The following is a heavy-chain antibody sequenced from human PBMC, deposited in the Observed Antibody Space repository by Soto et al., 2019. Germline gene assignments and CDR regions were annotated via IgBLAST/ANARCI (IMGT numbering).Heavy chain of an antibody. Sequence: ASVKVSCKASGYTFTSYGISWVRQAPGQGLEWMGWISAYNGNTNYAQKLQGRVTMTTDTSTSTAYMELRSLRSDDTAVYYCARDPNKYDFWRQPLGNWFDPWGQETLVTVSS. CDR2: ISAYNGNT. J-gene: IGHJ5*02. CDR1: GYTFTSYG. CDR3: ARDPNKYDFWRQPLGNWFDP. D-gene: IGHD3-3*01. V-gene: IGHV1-18*01.